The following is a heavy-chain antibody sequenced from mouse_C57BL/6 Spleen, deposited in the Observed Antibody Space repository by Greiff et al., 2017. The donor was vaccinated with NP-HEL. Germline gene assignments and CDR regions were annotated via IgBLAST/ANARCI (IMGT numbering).Heavy chain of an antibody. Sequence: VQLQQSGPELVKPGASVKISCKASGYTFTDYYMNWVKQSHGKSLEWIGDINPNNGGTSYNQKFKGKATLTVDKSSSTAYMELRSLTSEDSAVYYCARTGHYYGSSYVRNWYFDVWGTGTTVTVSS. CDR2: INPNNGGT. CDR1: GYTFTDYY. CDR3: ARTGHYYGSSYVRNWYFDV. D-gene: IGHD1-1*01. J-gene: IGHJ1*03. V-gene: IGHV1-26*01.